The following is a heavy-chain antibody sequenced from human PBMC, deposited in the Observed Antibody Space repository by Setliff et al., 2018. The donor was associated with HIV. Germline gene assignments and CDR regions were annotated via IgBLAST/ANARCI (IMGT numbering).Heavy chain of an antibody. CDR3: AKKTAAYTSGSWLHY. V-gene: IGHV3-23*01. CDR1: GFTFSSYA. Sequence: GGSLRLSCASSGFTFSSYAMTWVRQAPGKGLECVAVISGSGGDTYYADSVKGRFTISRDNSKNTLYLQMNSLRAEDTAVYYCAKKTAAYTSGSWLHYWGQGTLVTVSS. CDR2: ISGSGGDT. D-gene: IGHD3-10*01. J-gene: IGHJ4*02.